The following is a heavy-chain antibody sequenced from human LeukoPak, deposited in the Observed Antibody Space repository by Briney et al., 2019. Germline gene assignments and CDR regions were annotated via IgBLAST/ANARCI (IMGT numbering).Heavy chain of an antibody. CDR1: GGTFSSYA. V-gene: IGHV1-69*05. J-gene: IGHJ4*02. D-gene: IGHD3-22*01. CDR3: ASTFGSSGYYPN. CDR2: IIPIFGTA. Sequence: SVKVSCKASGGTFSSYAISWVRQAPGQGLEWMGGIIPIFGTANYAQKFQGRVTITTDESTSTAYMERSSLRSEDTAVYYCASTFGSSGYYPNRGQGTLVTVSS.